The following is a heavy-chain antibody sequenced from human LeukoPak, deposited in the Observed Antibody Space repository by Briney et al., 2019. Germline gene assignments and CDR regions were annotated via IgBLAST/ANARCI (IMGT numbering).Heavy chain of an antibody. V-gene: IGHV3-74*01. CDR2: INNPGTGT. CDR1: GFTFSSYW. Sequence: GGSLRLSCAASGFTFSSYWMHWVRQVPGKGLMWVAHINNPGTGTTYADAVKGRFTISRDNAKNTLYLQMNSLRADDTAMYYCARGSGGFDYWGQGTLITVSS. CDR3: ARGSGGFDY. D-gene: IGHD3-3*01. J-gene: IGHJ4*02.